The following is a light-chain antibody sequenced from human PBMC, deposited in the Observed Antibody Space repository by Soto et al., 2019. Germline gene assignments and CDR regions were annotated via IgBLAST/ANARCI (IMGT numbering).Light chain of an antibody. Sequence: EIEMTQSPSTLSAFVGDSVTISFRASQSISFWVAWYQQKPGKAPKLLIRDASSLESGVPSRFSGSRSGTEFTLTISSLQPDDLATYFCQQYYSFPTFGQGTRLEIK. CDR2: DAS. J-gene: IGKJ5*01. V-gene: IGKV1-5*01. CDR3: QQYYSFPT. CDR1: QSISFW.